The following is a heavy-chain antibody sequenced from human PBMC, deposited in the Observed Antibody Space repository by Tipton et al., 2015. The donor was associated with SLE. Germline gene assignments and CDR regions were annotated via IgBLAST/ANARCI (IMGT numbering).Heavy chain of an antibody. CDR3: ARVGRAAAGTYYFDY. V-gene: IGHV4-59*01. Sequence: TLSLTCAVYGGSFSSYYWSWIRQPPGKGLEWIGYIYYSGSTNYNPSPKSRVTISVDTSKNQFSLKLSSVTAADTAVYYCARVGRAAAGTYYFDYWGQGTLVTVSS. CDR2: IYYSGST. J-gene: IGHJ4*02. CDR1: GGSFSSYY. D-gene: IGHD6-13*01.